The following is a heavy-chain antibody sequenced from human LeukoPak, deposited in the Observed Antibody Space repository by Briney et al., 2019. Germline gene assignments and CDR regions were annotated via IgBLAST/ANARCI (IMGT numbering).Heavy chain of an antibody. J-gene: IGHJ5*02. D-gene: IGHD3-10*01. V-gene: IGHV3-23*01. CDR3: ATRSSGYNWFDP. CDR1: GFTFSSYA. CDR2: ISGSGGST. Sequence: GGSLRLSCAASGFTFSSYAMSWVRQDPGKGLEWVSAISGSGGSTYYADSVKGRFTISRDNSKNTLYLQMNSLRAEDTAVYYCATRSSGYNWFDPWGQGTLVTVSS.